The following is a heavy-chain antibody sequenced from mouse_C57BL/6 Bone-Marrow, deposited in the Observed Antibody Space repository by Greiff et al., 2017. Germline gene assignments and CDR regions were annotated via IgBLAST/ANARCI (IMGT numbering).Heavy chain of an antibody. V-gene: IGHV5-16*01. CDR1: GFTFSDYY. D-gene: IGHD2-2*01. Sequence: EVQVVESEGGLVQPGSSMKLSCTASGFTFSDYYMAWVRQVPEKGLEWVANINHDGSSTYYLDSLKGRFIISRDNAKNILYLQMSSLKSEDTATYYCARILWFRRLYYFDYWGQGTTLTVSS. CDR3: ARILWFRRLYYFDY. J-gene: IGHJ2*01. CDR2: INHDGSST.